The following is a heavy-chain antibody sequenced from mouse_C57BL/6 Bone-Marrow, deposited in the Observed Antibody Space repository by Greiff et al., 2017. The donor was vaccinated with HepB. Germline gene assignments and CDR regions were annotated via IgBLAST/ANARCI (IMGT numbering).Heavy chain of an antibody. CDR3: AREEITTVVGAY. J-gene: IGHJ3*01. CDR1: GYTFTSYW. V-gene: IGHV1-55*01. Sequence: QVQLQQPGAELVKPGASVKMSCKASGYTFTSYWITWVKQRPGQGLEWIGDIYPGSGSTNYNEKFKSKATLTVDTSSSTAYMQLSSLTSEDSAVYYCAREEITTVVGAYWGQGTLVTVSA. CDR2: IYPGSGST. D-gene: IGHD1-1*01.